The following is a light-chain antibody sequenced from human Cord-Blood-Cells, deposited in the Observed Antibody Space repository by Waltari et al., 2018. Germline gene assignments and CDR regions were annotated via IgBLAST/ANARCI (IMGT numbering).Light chain of an antibody. V-gene: IGLV7-43*01. CDR1: TGAVTSGYY. Sequence: QTVVTQEPSLTVSPGGTVTLTCASSTGAVTSGYYPNWFQQKPGQAPRALIYSTSNEHSGTPARFSGSLLGGKAALTLSGVQPEDEAEYYCLLYYGGAQLVFGGGTKLTVL. CDR3: LLYYGGAQLV. J-gene: IGLJ3*02. CDR2: STS.